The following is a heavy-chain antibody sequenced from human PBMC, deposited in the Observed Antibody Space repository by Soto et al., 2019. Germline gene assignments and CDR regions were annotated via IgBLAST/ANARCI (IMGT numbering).Heavy chain of an antibody. CDR1: GYSFTNYW. V-gene: IGHV5-51*03. D-gene: IGHD2-2*01. CDR2: IYPGDSHT. Sequence: EVQLVQSGAEVKKPGESLKISCKTSGYSFTNYWIGWVRQMPGKGLEWMGIIYPGDSHTRYGPSFQGQVTISADKSIITAYLQWSSLKASDTAMYYCARRCSSTSCYPLSGYYGMDVWGQGTSVTVSS. J-gene: IGHJ6*02. CDR3: ARRCSSTSCYPLSGYYGMDV.